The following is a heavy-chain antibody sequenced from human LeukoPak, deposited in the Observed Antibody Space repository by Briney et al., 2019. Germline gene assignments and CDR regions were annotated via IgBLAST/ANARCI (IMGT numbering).Heavy chain of an antibody. D-gene: IGHD6-19*01. V-gene: IGHV4-34*01. Sequence: SETLSLTCAVYGGSFSGYYWSWIRQPPGKGLEWIGEINHSGSTNYNPSLKSRVTISVDTSKNQFSLKLSSVTAADTAVYYCARGPGWPLAQHWGQGTLVTVSS. CDR2: INHSGST. J-gene: IGHJ1*01. CDR1: GGSFSGYY. CDR3: ARGPGWPLAQH.